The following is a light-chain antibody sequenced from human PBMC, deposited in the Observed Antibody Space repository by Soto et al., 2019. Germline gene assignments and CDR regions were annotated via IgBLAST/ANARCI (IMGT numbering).Light chain of an antibody. CDR1: KLGDKY. Sequence: SYELTQPPSVSVSPGQTASITCSGDKLGDKYACWYQLKPGQSPVLVIYQNNKRPSGIPERFSGSNSGNTATLTISGTQAMDEADYYCQAWASSTGVFGTGTKLTVL. J-gene: IGLJ1*01. V-gene: IGLV3-1*01. CDR2: QNN. CDR3: QAWASSTGV.